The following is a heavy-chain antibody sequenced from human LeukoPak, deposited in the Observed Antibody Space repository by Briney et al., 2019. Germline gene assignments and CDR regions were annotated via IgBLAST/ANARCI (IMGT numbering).Heavy chain of an antibody. CDR3: ARAHGSSSSNWFDP. D-gene: IGHD6-13*01. CDR2: IYYSGST. J-gene: IGHJ5*02. V-gene: IGHV4-31*03. CDR1: GGPISSGGYY. Sequence: SPTLSLTCTVSGGPISSGGYYWSWLRQHPGKGLEWIGYIYYSGSTYYNPSLKSRVTISVDTSKNQFSLKLSSVTAADTAVYYCARAHGSSSSNWFDPWGQGTLVTVSS.